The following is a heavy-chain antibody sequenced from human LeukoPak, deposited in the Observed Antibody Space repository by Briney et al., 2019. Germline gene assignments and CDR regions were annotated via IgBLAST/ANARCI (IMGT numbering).Heavy chain of an antibody. CDR2: IKSKTDGGTT. CDR1: GFTFSNAW. V-gene: IGHV3-15*07. J-gene: IGHJ4*02. D-gene: IGHD3-3*01. Sequence: GGSLRLSCAASGFTFSNAWMNWVRQAPGKGLEWVGRIKSKTDGGTTDYAAPVKGRFTISRDDSKNTLYLQMNSLKTEDTAVYYCTTLFGVATGLIVDYWGQGTLVTVSS. CDR3: TTLFGVATGLIVDY.